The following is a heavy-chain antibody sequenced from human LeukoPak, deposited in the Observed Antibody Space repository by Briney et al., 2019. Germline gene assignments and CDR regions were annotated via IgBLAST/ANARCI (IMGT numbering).Heavy chain of an antibody. CDR1: GFTFSSYW. D-gene: IGHD3-9*01. Sequence: GGSLRLSCAASGFTFSSYWMHWVRQDPRKGLVWVSRINGDGSNINYADSVRGRFTISRDNAKNTLYLQMNTLRVEDTAVYYCARDLMDYDVSTGLHHYYMDVWGQGTTVTVSS. CDR2: INGDGSNI. J-gene: IGHJ6*02. CDR3: ARDLMDYDVSTGLHHYYMDV. V-gene: IGHV3-74*01.